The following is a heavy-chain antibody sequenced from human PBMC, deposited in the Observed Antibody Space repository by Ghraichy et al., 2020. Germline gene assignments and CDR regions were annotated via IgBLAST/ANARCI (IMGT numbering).Heavy chain of an antibody. CDR3: ARSSGLVIDY. J-gene: IGHJ4*02. D-gene: IGHD2-21*01. V-gene: IGHV3-7*01. Sequence: GGSLRLSCAASGFTLSDYWMNWVRQAPGKGPEWVAIIKQDGSETHYVDSVEGRFTISRDNAKNSLHLQMNSLRVEDTAVYYCARSSGLVIDYWGQGNLVTVAA. CDR2: IKQDGSET. CDR1: GFTLSDYW.